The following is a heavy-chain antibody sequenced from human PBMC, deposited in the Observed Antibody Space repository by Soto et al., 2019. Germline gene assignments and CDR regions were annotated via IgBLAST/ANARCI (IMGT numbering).Heavy chain of an antibody. V-gene: IGHV3-7*05. CDR3: ANFLRHYYYGMDV. D-gene: IGHD4-17*01. CDR2: IKQDGSEK. CDR1: GFTFSSYW. J-gene: IGHJ6*02. Sequence: GGSLRLSCAASGFTFSSYWMSLVRQAPGKGLEWVANIKQDGSEKYYVDSVKGRFTISRDNAKNSLYLQMNSLRAEDTAVYYCANFLRHYYYGMDVWGQGTTVTVSS.